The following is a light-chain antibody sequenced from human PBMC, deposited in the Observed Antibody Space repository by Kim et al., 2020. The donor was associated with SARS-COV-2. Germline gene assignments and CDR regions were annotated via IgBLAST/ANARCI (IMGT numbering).Light chain of an antibody. Sequence: GQSITIACTGTSSDVGGYNYVYWYQQHTRKAPKSTSYEVSKRPSGVSNRCSGSKSGNTASLTISGLQAEDEADYYCSSYTSSSTLGFGGGTQLTVL. CDR3: SSYTSSSTLG. CDR2: EVS. J-gene: IGLJ2*01. CDR1: SSDVGGYNY. V-gene: IGLV2-14*01.